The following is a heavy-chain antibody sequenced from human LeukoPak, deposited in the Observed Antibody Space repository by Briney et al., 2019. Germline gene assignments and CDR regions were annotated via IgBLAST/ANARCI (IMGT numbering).Heavy chain of an antibody. CDR1: GFTFSSYW. CDR2: IKQDGSEK. D-gene: IGHD2-8*01. Sequence: GGSLRLSCAASGFTFSSYWMSWVRQAPGKGLEWVANIKQDGSEKYYVDSVKGRFTISRENAKNSLYLQMNSLRAEDTAVYYCARRGIVLMVYAIEDYWGQGTLVTVSS. V-gene: IGHV3-7*01. CDR3: ARRGIVLMVYAIEDY. J-gene: IGHJ4*02.